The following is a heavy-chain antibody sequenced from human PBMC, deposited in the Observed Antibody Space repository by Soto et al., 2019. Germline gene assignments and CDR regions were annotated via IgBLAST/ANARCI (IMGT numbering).Heavy chain of an antibody. J-gene: IGHJ6*02. CDR1: GYSFTSYW. CDR2: IYPGDSDT. V-gene: IGHV5-51*01. CDR3: ARTYYDSDGGYYYYGMDV. Sequence: GESLKISCKGSGYSFTSYWIGWVRQMPGKGLEWMGIIYPGDSDTRYSPSFQGQVTISADKSISTAYLQWSSLKASDTAMYYCARTYYDSDGGYYYYGMDVWGQGTTVTVSS. D-gene: IGHD3-22*01.